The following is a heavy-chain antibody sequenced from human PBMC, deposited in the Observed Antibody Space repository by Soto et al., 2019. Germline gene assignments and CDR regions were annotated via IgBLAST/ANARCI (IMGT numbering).Heavy chain of an antibody. V-gene: IGHV3-33*01. Sequence: GGSLRLSCAASGFTFSSYGMHWVRQAPGKGLEWVAVIWYDGSNKYYADSVKGRFTISRDNSKNTLYLQMNSLRAEDTAVYYCARDRGIAVAPDYYGMDVWGQGTTVTVSS. J-gene: IGHJ6*02. CDR1: GFTFSSYG. CDR3: ARDRGIAVAPDYYGMDV. D-gene: IGHD6-19*01. CDR2: IWYDGSNK.